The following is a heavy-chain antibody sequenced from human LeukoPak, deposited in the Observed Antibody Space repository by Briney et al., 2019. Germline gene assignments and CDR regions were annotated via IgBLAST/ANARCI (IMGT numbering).Heavy chain of an antibody. V-gene: IGHV3-23*01. Sequence: PGGSLSLSCAASGFTCSNYAMSWVRQAPGKGLEWVAGISGTGGSTHYADSVKGRFTISRDNSKNTVYLQMRNLGVEHTAVYYCAKVVAGNIDYYFDYWGQGILVAVSS. CDR3: AKVVAGNIDYYFDY. D-gene: IGHD2/OR15-2a*01. CDR1: GFTCSNYA. J-gene: IGHJ4*02. CDR2: ISGTGGST.